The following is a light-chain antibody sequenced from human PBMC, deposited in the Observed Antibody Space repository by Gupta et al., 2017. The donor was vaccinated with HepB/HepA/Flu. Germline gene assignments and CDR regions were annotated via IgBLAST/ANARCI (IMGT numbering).Light chain of an antibody. Sequence: DIVMTQSPLSLPVTPGEPASISCRSSQSLLYSNGHNYLDWYRQKPGQAPQILIYLGSNRAYGVPDRFSGSGAGTDFTLTISRGEAEDVGVYYCTQGLQTPFTFGQGTPLDIK. CDR2: LGS. CDR1: QSLLYSNGHNY. CDR3: TQGLQTPFT. J-gene: IGKJ5*01. V-gene: IGKV2-28*01.